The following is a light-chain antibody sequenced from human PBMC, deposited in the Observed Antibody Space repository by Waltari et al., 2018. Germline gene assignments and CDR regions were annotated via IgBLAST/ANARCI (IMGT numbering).Light chain of an antibody. J-gene: IGKJ2*01. CDR1: QSLLHSNGYKY. CDR3: MQALQRGT. Sequence: DIVMTQSPLSLPVTPGEPASISCRSSQSLLHSNGYKYLNWYLQKPGQSPQLLIYLGSNRASGVPDRFSGSGSGTDFTLKISRVEAEDVGVYYCMQALQRGTFGQGTKLEIK. CDR2: LGS. V-gene: IGKV2-28*01.